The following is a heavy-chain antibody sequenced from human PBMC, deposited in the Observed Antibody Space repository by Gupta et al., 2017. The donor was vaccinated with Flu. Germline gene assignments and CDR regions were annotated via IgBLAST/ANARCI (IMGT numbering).Heavy chain of an antibody. CDR3: AKHNGGSYYGTSFDP. CDR2: ISGTGSTT. Sequence: EVQLLESGGGLVQPGGSLRLSCAASRFTFSRFAISWVRQAPGKGLEWVSSISGTGSTTFYADSVKGRFTLSRDNSRNTLSLQMNSLRADDTAVYYCAKHNGGSYYGTSFDPWGQGTLVTVSS. V-gene: IGHV3-23*01. D-gene: IGHD1-26*01. CDR1: RFTFSRFA. J-gene: IGHJ5*02.